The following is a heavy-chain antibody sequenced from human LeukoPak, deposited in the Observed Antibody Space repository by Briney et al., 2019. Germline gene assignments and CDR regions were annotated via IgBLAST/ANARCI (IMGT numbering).Heavy chain of an antibody. CDR3: ARDTGFDY. Sequence: PGGSLRLSCAASGFTFSSYEMNWVRQAPGKGLEWVSYISSSGDTVYYADSVKGRFTISSDNAKNSLYLQMNSLRAADTAVYYCARDTGFDYWGQGTLVTVSS. V-gene: IGHV3-48*03. D-gene: IGHD4-17*01. J-gene: IGHJ4*02. CDR2: ISSSGDTV. CDR1: GFTFSSYE.